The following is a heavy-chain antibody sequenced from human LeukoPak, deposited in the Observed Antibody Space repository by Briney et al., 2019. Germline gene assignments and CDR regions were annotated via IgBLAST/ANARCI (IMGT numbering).Heavy chain of an antibody. J-gene: IGHJ4*02. CDR2: ISGNGGST. D-gene: IGHD3-10*01. V-gene: IGHV3-23*01. CDR3: AKGYYGSGSYGWFDY. CDR1: GFTFSSYG. Sequence: GGSLRLSCAASGFTFSSYGMSWVRQAPGKGLEWVSAISGNGGSTYYADSVKGRFTISRDNSKNTLYLQMNSLRAEDTAVYYCAKGYYGSGSYGWFDYWGQGTLVTVSS.